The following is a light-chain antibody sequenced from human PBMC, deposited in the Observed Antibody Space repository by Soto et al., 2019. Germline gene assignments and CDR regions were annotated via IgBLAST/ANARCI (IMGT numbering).Light chain of an antibody. CDR2: AAS. J-gene: IGKJ2*01. Sequence: DIQLTQYPSFLSASVGDRVTITCRASQGINIFLAWFQKKKGQAPNLLISAASTLQSGVPSRLRGSGYETELTITITSLKNEDSETYYCQQRNSYTRTFGQGTKVDI. CDR1: QGINIF. CDR3: QQRNSYTRT. V-gene: IGKV1-9*01.